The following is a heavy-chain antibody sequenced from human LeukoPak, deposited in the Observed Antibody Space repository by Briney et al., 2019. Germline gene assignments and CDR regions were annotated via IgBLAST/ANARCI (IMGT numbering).Heavy chain of an antibody. D-gene: IGHD5-18*01. J-gene: IGHJ4*02. Sequence: GGSLRLSCAASGFTFSSYGMHWIRQAPGKGLEWVAFIRNDGSIIYNADSVKGRFTISRDNSKNTLYLQMNSLRAEDTAVYYCARASGYSYYFDYWGQGTLVTVSS. CDR1: GFTFSSYG. CDR3: ARASGYSYYFDY. CDR2: IRNDGSII. V-gene: IGHV3-30*02.